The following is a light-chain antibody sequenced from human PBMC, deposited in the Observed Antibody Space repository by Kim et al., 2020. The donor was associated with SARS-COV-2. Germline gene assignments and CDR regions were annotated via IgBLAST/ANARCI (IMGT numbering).Light chain of an antibody. J-gene: IGKJ1*01. CDR3: MQALQTPRT. V-gene: IGKV2-28*01. CDR2: LGS. CDR1: QSLLHSNGYNY. Sequence: PASISCRSSQSLLHSNGYNYLDWYLQKPGQSPQLLIYLGSNRASGVPDRFSGSGSGTDFTLKISRVEAEDVGVYYCMQALQTPRTFGQGTKV.